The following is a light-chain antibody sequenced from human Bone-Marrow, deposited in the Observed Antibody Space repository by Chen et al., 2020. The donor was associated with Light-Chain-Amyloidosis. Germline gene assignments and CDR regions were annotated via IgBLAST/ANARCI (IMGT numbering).Light chain of an antibody. CDR2: DVS. V-gene: IGLV2-14*01. J-gene: IGLJ2*01. CDR3: SSYTSSFIVV. Sequence: QSALTQPASVSGSPGQSITISCTGASSDVGSYNYVPWYQQHPGKAPKLMIYDVSDRPSGVSNRVSGSKSGNTASLTISGLRAEDEADYYCSSYTSSFIVVFGGGTKLTVL. CDR1: SSDVGSYNY.